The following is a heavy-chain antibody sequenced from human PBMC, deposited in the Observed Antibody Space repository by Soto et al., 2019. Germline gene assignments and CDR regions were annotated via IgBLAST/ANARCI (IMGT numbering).Heavy chain of an antibody. Sequence: GGSLRLSCAVSGFTFSSYEMNWVRQAPGKGLEWVSYIGTSGKTIYYADSVRGRFTISRDNAKNSLYLQMNSLRAEDTAVYYCAKDGILRYFDWLSHYYGMDVWGQGTTVTVSS. CDR3: AKDGILRYFDWLSHYYGMDV. V-gene: IGHV3-48*03. CDR1: GFTFSSYE. J-gene: IGHJ6*02. CDR2: IGTSGKTI. D-gene: IGHD3-9*01.